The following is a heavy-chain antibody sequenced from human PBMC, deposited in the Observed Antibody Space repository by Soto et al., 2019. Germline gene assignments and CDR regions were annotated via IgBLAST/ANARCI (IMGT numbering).Heavy chain of an antibody. Sequence: PSETLSLTCTVSGGSISSGGYYWSWIRQPPGKGLEWIGFIYQSGSTYYNPSLKSRVTMSLDRPKNQFSLKLSSVTAADTAVYYCARELLFYDSDGFSWDDAFDIWGQGTMVTVSS. V-gene: IGHV4-30-2*01. J-gene: IGHJ3*02. CDR2: IYQSGST. CDR3: ARELLFYDSDGFSWDDAFDI. CDR1: GGSISSGGYY. D-gene: IGHD3-22*01.